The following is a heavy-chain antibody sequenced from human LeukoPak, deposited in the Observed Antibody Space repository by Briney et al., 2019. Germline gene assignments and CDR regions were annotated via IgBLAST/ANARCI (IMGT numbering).Heavy chain of an antibody. CDR1: GYTFTGYY. V-gene: IGHV1-2*06. CDR3: ARAAHYDYVWGSYLNYYYYMDV. CDR2: INPNSGGT. Sequence: GASVKVSCKASGYTFTGYYMHWVRPAPGQGIEWMGRINPNSGGTNYAQKFQGRVTMTRDTSISTANMELGRLRSDDTAVYYCARAAHYDYVWGSYLNYYYYMDVWGKGTTVTVSS. D-gene: IGHD3-16*02. J-gene: IGHJ6*03.